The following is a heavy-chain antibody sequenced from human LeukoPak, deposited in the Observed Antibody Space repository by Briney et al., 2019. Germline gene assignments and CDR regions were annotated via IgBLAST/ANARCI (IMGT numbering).Heavy chain of an antibody. Sequence: ASVKVSCKASGYTFTGYYMHWVRQAPGQGLEWMGWINPNSGGTNYAQKFQGRVIMTRDTSISTAYMELSRLRSDDTAVYYCAREELGGYSSSSDTPGSWFDPWGQGTLVTVSS. D-gene: IGHD6-6*01. CDR3: AREELGGYSSSSDTPGSWFDP. V-gene: IGHV1-2*02. J-gene: IGHJ5*02. CDR1: GYTFTGYY. CDR2: INPNSGGT.